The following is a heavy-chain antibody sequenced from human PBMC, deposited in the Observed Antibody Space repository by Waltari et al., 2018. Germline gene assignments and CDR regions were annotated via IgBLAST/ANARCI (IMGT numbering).Heavy chain of an antibody. Sequence: QLQLQESGPGLVKPSETLSLTCTVSGGSISSSSYYWGWIRQPPGKGLEWIGSIYYSGSTYYNPSLKSRVTISVDTSKNQFSLKLSSVTAADTAVYYCARLGFDYGDYGGENYYYGMDVWGQGTTVTVSS. D-gene: IGHD4-17*01. CDR3: ARLGFDYGDYGGENYYYGMDV. J-gene: IGHJ6*02. CDR1: GGSISSSSYY. V-gene: IGHV4-39*01. CDR2: IYYSGST.